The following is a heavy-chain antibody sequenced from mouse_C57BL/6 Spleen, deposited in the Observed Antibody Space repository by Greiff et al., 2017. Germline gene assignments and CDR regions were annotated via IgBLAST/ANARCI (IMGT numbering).Heavy chain of an antibody. CDR1: GFTFSSYG. J-gene: IGHJ4*01. V-gene: IGHV5-6*01. CDR2: ISSGGSYT. D-gene: IGHD2-4*01. CDR3: ARHDDYDGDYYAMDY. Sequence: EVQRVESGGDLVKPGGSLTLSCAASGFTFSSYGMSWVRQTPDKRLELVATISSGGSYTYYPDSVKGRFTISRDNAKNTLYLQMSSLKSEDTAMYYCARHDDYDGDYYAMDYWGQGTSVTVSS.